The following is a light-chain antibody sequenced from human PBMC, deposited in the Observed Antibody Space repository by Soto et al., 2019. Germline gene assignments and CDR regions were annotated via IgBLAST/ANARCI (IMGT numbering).Light chain of an antibody. CDR1: NIGSKN. CDR3: QVYDSITRVI. Sequence: SYELTQPLSVSVALGQTARITCEGDNIGSKNVHWYQQKPGQAPVLVIYRDFNRPSGIPERFSVSNSGNTATLTISRAQAGDEADFYCQVYDSITRVIFGGGTKLTVL. CDR2: RDF. V-gene: IGLV3-9*01. J-gene: IGLJ2*01.